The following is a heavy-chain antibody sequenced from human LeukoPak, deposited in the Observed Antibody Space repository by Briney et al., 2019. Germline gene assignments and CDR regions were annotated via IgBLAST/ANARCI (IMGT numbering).Heavy chain of an antibody. CDR3: AREVVEEYGYFDY. Sequence: GGSLRLSCAASGFVFSKNGMHWVRQAPGKGLEWVAVISYDGSNKYYADCVKGRFTISRDNSKNTLYLQMNSLRAEDTAVYNCAREVVEEYGYFDYWGQGTLVTVSS. D-gene: IGHD2-15*01. J-gene: IGHJ4*02. V-gene: IGHV3-30*19. CDR1: GFVFSKNG. CDR2: ISYDGSNK.